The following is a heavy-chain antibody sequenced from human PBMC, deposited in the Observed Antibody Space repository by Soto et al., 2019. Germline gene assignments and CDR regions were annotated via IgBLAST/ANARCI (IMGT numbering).Heavy chain of an antibody. D-gene: IGHD3-9*01. CDR2: IKSKSSGGTA. J-gene: IGHJ4*02. CDR1: GFIFNKAW. CDR3: TTGSLFGIVTGSEDY. Sequence: PGGSLRLSCAGTGFIFNKAWMSWVRQAPGKGLEWVGRIKSKSSGGTAEYGTPVKGRFTISRDDSKSILYLQLNSLKIEDTAVYYCTTGSLFGIVTGSEDYWGQGNQVTVSS. V-gene: IGHV3-15*01.